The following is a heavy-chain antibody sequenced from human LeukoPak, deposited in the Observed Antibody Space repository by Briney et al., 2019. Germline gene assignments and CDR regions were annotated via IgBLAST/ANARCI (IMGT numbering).Heavy chain of an antibody. CDR2: VYDSGTT. D-gene: IGHD1-26*01. Sequence: PSETLSLTCSVSGRSISTYYWSWIRQTPGKGQEWIGYVYDSGTTNYNPSLKGRVTISSDTSKNQFSLNLRSVNAADTAIYYCARHGGSLGYFDYWGQGTLLTVSS. CDR3: ARHGGSLGYFDY. J-gene: IGHJ4*02. V-gene: IGHV4-59*08. CDR1: GRSISTYY.